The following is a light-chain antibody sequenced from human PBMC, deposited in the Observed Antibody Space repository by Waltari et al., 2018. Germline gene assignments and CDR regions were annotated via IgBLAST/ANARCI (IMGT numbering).Light chain of an antibody. J-gene: IGLJ3*02. CDR2: DDS. Sequence: SYELTQPPSVSVSPGQTARITCPGDALPKKHAYWYQQKSGQAPVLVIYDDSKRPSGIPERFSASTSGTMATLTISGAQVEDEADYYCYSSDSSGTQRVFGGGTMLTVL. CDR1: ALPKKH. V-gene: IGLV3-10*01. CDR3: YSSDSSGTQRV.